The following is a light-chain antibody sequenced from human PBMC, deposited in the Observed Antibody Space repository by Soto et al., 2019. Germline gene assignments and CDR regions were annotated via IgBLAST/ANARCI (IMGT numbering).Light chain of an antibody. CDR1: RSISDW. Sequence: DIQMTQTPATLSSFVGDRVTITCRASRSISDWVAWYQQKPGKAPKLLIFDASSLKSGVPSRFSGSGSGTEFTLSISSLQPDDVATYYCLQYDNHSWTLGQGTKVDIK. J-gene: IGKJ1*01. CDR2: DAS. CDR3: LQYDNHSWT. V-gene: IGKV1-5*01.